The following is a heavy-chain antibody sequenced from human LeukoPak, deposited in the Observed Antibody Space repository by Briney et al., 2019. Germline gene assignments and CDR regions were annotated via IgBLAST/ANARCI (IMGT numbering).Heavy chain of an antibody. CDR3: ARDPEDSSSDHFNPPLAY. CDR2: ISTYNAST. D-gene: IGHD6-6*01. Sequence: ASVKVSCKASGYTFTRNGITWVRQAPGQGLEWMGWISTYNASTKYAQKLQGRVTMTTDTSTSTAYMELRSLRSDDTAMYYCARDPEDSSSDHFNPPLAYWGQGTLVTVSS. CDR1: GYTFTRNG. J-gene: IGHJ4*02. V-gene: IGHV1-18*01.